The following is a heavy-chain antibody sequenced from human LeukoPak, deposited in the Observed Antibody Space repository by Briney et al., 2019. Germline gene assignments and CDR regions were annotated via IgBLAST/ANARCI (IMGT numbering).Heavy chain of an antibody. V-gene: IGHV4-31*03. CDR2: IYYSGST. CDR1: GGSISSGGYY. J-gene: IGHJ4*02. CDR3: ARDNPLGGWKFDY. D-gene: IGHD1-1*01. Sequence: SETLSLTCTVSGGSISSGGYYWSWIRHHPGKGLEWIGYIYYSGSTYYNPSLKSRVTISVDTSKNQFSLKLSSVTAADTAVYYCARDNPLGGWKFDYWGQGTLVTVSS.